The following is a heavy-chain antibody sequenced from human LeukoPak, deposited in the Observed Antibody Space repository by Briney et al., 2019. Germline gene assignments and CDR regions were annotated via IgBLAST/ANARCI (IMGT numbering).Heavy chain of an antibody. V-gene: IGHV4-59*01. CDR3: ARGRGYSSSSKGIYYYYYYMDV. Sequence: SETLSLTCTVSGGSISSYYWSWIRQPPGKGPEWIGYIYYSGSTNYNPSLKSRVTISVDTSKNQFSLKLSSVTAADTAVYYCARGRGYSSSSKGIYYYYYYMDVWGKGTTVTVSS. CDR2: IYYSGST. CDR1: GGSISSYY. D-gene: IGHD6-6*01. J-gene: IGHJ6*03.